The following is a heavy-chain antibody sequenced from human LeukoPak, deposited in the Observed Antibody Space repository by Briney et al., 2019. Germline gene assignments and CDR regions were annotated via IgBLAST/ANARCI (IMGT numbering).Heavy chain of an antibody. CDR2: INHSGST. J-gene: IGHJ3*02. Sequence: SETLSLTCAVYGESFSGYYWSWIRQPPGKGLEWIGEINHSGSTNYNPSLKSRVTMSVDTSKNQFSLKLSSVTAADTAVYYCARDRSLWEPYAFDIWGQGTMVTVSS. V-gene: IGHV4-34*01. CDR3: ARDRSLWEPYAFDI. D-gene: IGHD1-26*01. CDR1: GESFSGYY.